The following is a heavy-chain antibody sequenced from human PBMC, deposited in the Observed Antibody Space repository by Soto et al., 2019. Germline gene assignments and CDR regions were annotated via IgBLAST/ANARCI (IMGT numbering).Heavy chain of an antibody. V-gene: IGHV1-18*01. D-gene: IGHD3-10*01. CDR2: ISAYNGNT. CDR3: ARVGSLWFGELLLDWYFDL. CDR1: GYTFTSYG. Sequence: QVQLVQSGAEVKKPGASVKVSCKASGYTFTSYGISWVRQAPGQGLEWMGWISAYNGNTNYAQKLQGRVTMTTDTSTSTAYMELRSLRSDDTAVYYCARVGSLWFGELLLDWYFDLWGPGTLVTVSS. J-gene: IGHJ2*01.